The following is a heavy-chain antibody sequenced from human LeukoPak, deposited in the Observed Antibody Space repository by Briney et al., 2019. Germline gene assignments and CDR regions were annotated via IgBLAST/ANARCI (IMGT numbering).Heavy chain of an antibody. CDR2: ISYDGSNQ. CDR1: GFTFSNFA. J-gene: IGHJ4*02. Sequence: GGSLRLSCAASGFTFSNFAMHWVRQAPGKGLEWVAIISYDGSNQYYADSVEGRFTISRDSSQNTLYLQMNSLRAEDTAVYYCARELTGYWQQYWGQGTLVTVSS. V-gene: IGHV3-30*04. CDR3: ARELTGYWQQY. D-gene: IGHD3-9*01.